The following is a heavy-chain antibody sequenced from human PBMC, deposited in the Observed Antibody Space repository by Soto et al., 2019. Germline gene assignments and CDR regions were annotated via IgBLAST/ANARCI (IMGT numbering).Heavy chain of an antibody. CDR3: ARDGQYCSSTSCYAGDYYYYMAV. J-gene: IGHJ6*03. CDR2: IWYDGSNK. CDR1: GFTFSSYG. Sequence: GRSLRLPCAASGFTFSSYGMHRVRQAPGKGLEWVAVIWYDGSNKYYADSVKGRFTISRDNSKNTLYLQMNSLRAEDTAVYYCARDGQYCSSTSCYAGDYYYYMAVWGKGTTVTGSS. V-gene: IGHV3-33*01. D-gene: IGHD2-2*01.